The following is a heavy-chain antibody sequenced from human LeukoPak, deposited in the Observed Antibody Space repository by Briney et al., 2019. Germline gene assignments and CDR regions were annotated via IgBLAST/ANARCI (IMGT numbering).Heavy chain of an antibody. Sequence: ASVKVSCKASGYTFTRHYMHWVRQAPGQGLEWMGWINPNSGGTNYAQKFQGRVTMTRDTSISTAYMELTSLTSDDTAVYYCARDNSVGETAWWFDPWGQGTLVTVSP. V-gene: IGHV1-2*02. CDR1: GYTFTRHY. CDR3: ARDNSVGETAWWFDP. CDR2: INPNSGGT. D-gene: IGHD1-26*01. J-gene: IGHJ5*02.